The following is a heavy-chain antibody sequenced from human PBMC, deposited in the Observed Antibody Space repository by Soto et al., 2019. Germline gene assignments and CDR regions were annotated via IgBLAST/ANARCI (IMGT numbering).Heavy chain of an antibody. J-gene: IGHJ6*02. D-gene: IGHD3-10*01. V-gene: IGHV1-18*01. CDR3: ARKYYYGSGSYLYYYYGMDV. Sequence: GASVKVSCKASGYTFTSYGISWVRQAPGQGLEWMGWISAYNGNTNYAQKLQGRVTMTTDTSTSTANMELRSMRSNDTAVYYCARKYYYGSGSYLYYYYGMDVWGQGTTVTVSS. CDR1: GYTFTSYG. CDR2: ISAYNGNT.